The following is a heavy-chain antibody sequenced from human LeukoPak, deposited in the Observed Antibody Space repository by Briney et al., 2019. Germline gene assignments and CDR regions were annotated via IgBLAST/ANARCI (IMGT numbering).Heavy chain of an antibody. Sequence: SETLSLTCTVSGGSISSYYWSWIRQPPGKGLEWIGYIYYSGSTNYNPSLKSRVTISVDTSKNQFSLKLSSVTAADTAVYYCARVPTTFWFDPWGQGTLVTVSS. CDR1: GGSISSYY. CDR3: ARVPTTFWFDP. J-gene: IGHJ5*02. V-gene: IGHV4-59*01. D-gene: IGHD4-17*01. CDR2: IYYSGST.